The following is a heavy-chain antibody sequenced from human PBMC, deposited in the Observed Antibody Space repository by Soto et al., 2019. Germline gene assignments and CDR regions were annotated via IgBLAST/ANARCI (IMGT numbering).Heavy chain of an antibody. J-gene: IGHJ5*02. CDR1: KFTFSGYS. V-gene: IGHV3-48*02. Sequence: EVQLVESGGGLVQPGGSLRLSCAASKFTFSGYSMNWVRQAPGKGLEWVSYISSTSATIYYADSVKGRFTISRDDAKNSLYLKMNSRRDEDTAVYYCARGSEKGGGPWGQGTLVTVSS. D-gene: IGHD3-16*01. CDR3: ARGSEKGGGP. CDR2: ISSTSATI.